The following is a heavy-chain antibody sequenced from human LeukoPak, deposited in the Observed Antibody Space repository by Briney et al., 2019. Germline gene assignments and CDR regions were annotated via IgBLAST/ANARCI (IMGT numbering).Heavy chain of an antibody. J-gene: IGHJ4*01. CDR1: GFTFDDYS. V-gene: IGHV3-43*01. CDR3: AKETNPPRYFHY. CDR2: ISWDGDSI. D-gene: IGHD1-14*01. Sequence: GGSLRLSCAASGFTFDDYSMHWVRQTPERGLEWVSLISWDGDSIYYADSVKGRFTISRDNNRNSLNLQMNNLRPEDTALYYCAKETNPPRYFHYWGHGTLVIVSS.